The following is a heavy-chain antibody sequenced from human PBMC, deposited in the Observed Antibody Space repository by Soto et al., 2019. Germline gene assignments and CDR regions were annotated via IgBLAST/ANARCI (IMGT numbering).Heavy chain of an antibody. J-gene: IGHJ2*01. CDR1: GFTFSSYA. Sequence: QVQLVESGGGVVQPGRSLRLSCAASGFTFSSYAMHWVRQAPGKGLEWVAVISYDGSNKYYADSVKGRFTISRDNSKNXXYLQMNSLRAEDTAVYYCARGGSWRRPRSYWYFDLWGRGTLVTVSS. CDR3: ARGGSWRRPRSYWYFDL. D-gene: IGHD6-6*01. CDR2: ISYDGSNK. V-gene: IGHV3-30-3*01.